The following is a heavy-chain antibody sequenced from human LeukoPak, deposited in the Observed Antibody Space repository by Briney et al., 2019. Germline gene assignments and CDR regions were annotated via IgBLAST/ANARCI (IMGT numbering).Heavy chain of an antibody. CDR1: GYSFTSYW. D-gene: IGHD2-2*01. CDR3: ARQVPGYCSSTSCLDAFDI. Sequence: MAGESLKISCKGSGYSFTSYWIGWVRQMPGKGLEWMGIIYPGDSDTRYSPSFQGQVTISADKSISTAYLQWSSLKASDTAMYYCARQVPGYCSSTSCLDAFDIWGQGTMVTVSS. J-gene: IGHJ3*02. CDR2: IYPGDSDT. V-gene: IGHV5-51*01.